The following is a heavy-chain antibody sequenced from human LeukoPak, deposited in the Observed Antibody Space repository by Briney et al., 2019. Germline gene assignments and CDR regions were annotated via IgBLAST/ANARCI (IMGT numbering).Heavy chain of an antibody. D-gene: IGHD2-2*01. Sequence: SETLSLTCTVSGGSISSSSYYWGWIRQPPGKGLEWIGSIYYSGSTYYNPSLKSRVTISVDTSKNQFSLKLSSVTAADTAVYYCARLAADIVVVPAAFYYYYYYMDVWGEGTTVTISS. J-gene: IGHJ6*03. CDR1: GGSISSSSYY. CDR2: IYYSGST. V-gene: IGHV4-39*01. CDR3: ARLAADIVVVPAAFYYYYYYMDV.